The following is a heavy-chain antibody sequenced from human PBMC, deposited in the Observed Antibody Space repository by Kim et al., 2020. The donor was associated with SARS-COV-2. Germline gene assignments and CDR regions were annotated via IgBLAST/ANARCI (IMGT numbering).Heavy chain of an antibody. Sequence: GGSLRLSCIVSGFRFGDYAMHWVRQRPGKGLEWVSGITWNGDTRGYAGSVKGRFTISRDNAKNALFLQMNSLKTEDTALYFCAKGASGTYYSTTRYYYYVMDAWGQGTTVTVSS. CDR1: GFRFGDYA. CDR3: AKGASGTYYSTTRYYYYVMDA. CDR2: ITWNGDTR. J-gene: IGHJ6*02. D-gene: IGHD3-10*01. V-gene: IGHV3-9*01.